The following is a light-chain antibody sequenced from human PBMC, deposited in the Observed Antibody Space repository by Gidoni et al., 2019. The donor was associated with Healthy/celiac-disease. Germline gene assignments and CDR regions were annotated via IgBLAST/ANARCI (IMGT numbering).Light chain of an antibody. J-gene: IGLJ2*01. V-gene: IGLV2-14*01. CDR1: SSDVGGSNY. CDR3: SSYTSSSTVV. Sequence: QSALTQPASVSGSPGQSITISCTGTSSDVGGSNYVSWYQQHPGKAPKLIIYEVSNRPSGVSNRFSGSKSGNTASLTISGLQAEDEADYYCSSYTSSSTVVFGGGTKLTVL. CDR2: EVS.